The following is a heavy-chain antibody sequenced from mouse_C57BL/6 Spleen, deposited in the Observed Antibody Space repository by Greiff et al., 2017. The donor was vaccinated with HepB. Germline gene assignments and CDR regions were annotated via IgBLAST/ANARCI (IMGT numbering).Heavy chain of an antibody. V-gene: IGHV1-4*01. CDR3: APNYDYDEGAWFAY. Sequence: QVQLKESGAELARPGASVKMSCKASGYTFTSYTMHWVKQRPGQGLEWIGYINPSSGYTKYNQKFKDKATLTADKSSSKAYMQLSSLTSADSAVYYCAPNYDYDEGAWFAYWVQGTLVTVSA. D-gene: IGHD2-4*01. CDR1: GYTFTSYT. CDR2: INPSSGYT. J-gene: IGHJ3*01.